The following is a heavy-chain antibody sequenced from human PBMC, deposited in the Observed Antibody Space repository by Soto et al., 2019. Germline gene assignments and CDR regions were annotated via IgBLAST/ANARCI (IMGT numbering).Heavy chain of an antibody. J-gene: IGHJ4*02. Sequence: GGSRRLSWEASGFSFRNFDLHWVRQAPGKGLEWVAVIWNDENCKRFPDWVRGRLGTASDKSNNSLNRQVTSLRAADTAIYYCARGIRSGFDCWEQGALVTVAS. V-gene: IGHV3-33*01. CDR2: IWNDENCK. CDR1: GFSFRNFD. CDR3: ARGIRSGFDC.